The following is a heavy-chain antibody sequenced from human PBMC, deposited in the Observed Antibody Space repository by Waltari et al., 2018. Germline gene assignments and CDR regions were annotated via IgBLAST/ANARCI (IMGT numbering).Heavy chain of an antibody. CDR1: GGSFSGYY. CDR3: ARHNPVPLYYYYGMDV. Sequence: QVQLQQWGAGLLKPSETLSLTCAVYGGSFSGYYWSWIRQPPGKGLEWIGEINHSGSTNYNPSLKSRVTISVDTSKNQFSLKLSSVTAADTAVYYCARHNPVPLYYYYGMDVWGQGTTVTVSS. D-gene: IGHD1-20*01. CDR2: INHSGST. V-gene: IGHV4-34*01. J-gene: IGHJ6*02.